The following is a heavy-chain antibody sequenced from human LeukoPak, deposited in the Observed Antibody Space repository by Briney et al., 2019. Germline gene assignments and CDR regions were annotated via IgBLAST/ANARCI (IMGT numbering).Heavy chain of an antibody. Sequence: GGSLRLSCAASGFTFSSYSMNWIRQAPGKGLEWVSSISSSTSYIYYADSVKGRFTISKDNAKNSLYLQMNSLRAEDTAVYYCARAGGSTVTHSDYWGQETLVTVSS. V-gene: IGHV3-21*01. CDR3: ARAGGSTVTHSDY. D-gene: IGHD4-17*01. CDR2: ISSSTSYI. J-gene: IGHJ4*02. CDR1: GFTFSSYS.